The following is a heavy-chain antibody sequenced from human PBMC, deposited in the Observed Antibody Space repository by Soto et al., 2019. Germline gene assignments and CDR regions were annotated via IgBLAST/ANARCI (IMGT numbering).Heavy chain of an antibody. CDR1: RDTFTGYY. CDR3: ARARRPDAFDI. J-gene: IGHJ3*02. V-gene: IGHV1-2*02. Sequence: QVHLVQSGAEVKKPGASVKVSCKASRDTFTGYYMHWVRQAPGQGLEWMGWINPNSGGPNYAQKFQGRVTMTRDTSINTVYIELSRLASDDPGVYYCARARRPDAFDIGGQGTMVTVSS. CDR2: INPNSGGP.